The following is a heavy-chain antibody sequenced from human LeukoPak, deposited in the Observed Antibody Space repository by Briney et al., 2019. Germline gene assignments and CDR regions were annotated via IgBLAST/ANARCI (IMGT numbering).Heavy chain of an antibody. CDR1: GDSIFSTTYY. CDR3: ARLYQGKRPPDY. V-gene: IGHV4-39*01. J-gene: IGHJ4*02. D-gene: IGHD6-25*01. Sequence: KASETLSLTCTVSGDSIFSTTYYWGWIRQPPGKGLEWIGSIFHSGSTYYNPSLKSRVTISVDTSKNQLSVRLRSVTAADTAVYYCARLYQGKRPPDYWGQGTLVTVSS. CDR2: IFHSGST.